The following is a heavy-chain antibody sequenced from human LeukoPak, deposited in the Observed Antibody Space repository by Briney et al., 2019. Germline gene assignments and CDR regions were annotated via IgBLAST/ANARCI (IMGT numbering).Heavy chain of an antibody. CDR1: GGSISSGSYY. V-gene: IGHV4-61*02. CDR2: IYTSGSA. D-gene: IGHD6-13*01. J-gene: IGHJ3*02. Sequence: SETLSLTCTVSGGSISSGSYYWSWIGQPAGKGLEWIGRIYTSGSANYNPSFKGRVTISVDTSKNQFSLKLSSVTAADTAVYYCARDFQQTLAAFDIWGQGTMVTVSS. CDR3: ARDFQQTLAAFDI.